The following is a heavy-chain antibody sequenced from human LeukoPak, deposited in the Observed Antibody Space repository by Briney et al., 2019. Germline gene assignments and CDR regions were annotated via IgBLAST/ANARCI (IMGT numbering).Heavy chain of an antibody. CDR2: ISSSSNYI. J-gene: IGHJ4*02. Sequence: GGSLRLSCVASGFTFSTYSMNWVRQAPGKGLEWVSSISSSSNYIYYADSVKGRFTISRDNAKNSLYLQMNSLRAADTAVYYCAQNFYDSSGLYFDYWGQGTLVTVPS. CDR3: AQNFYDSSGLYFDY. CDR1: GFTFSTYS. V-gene: IGHV3-21*01. D-gene: IGHD3-22*01.